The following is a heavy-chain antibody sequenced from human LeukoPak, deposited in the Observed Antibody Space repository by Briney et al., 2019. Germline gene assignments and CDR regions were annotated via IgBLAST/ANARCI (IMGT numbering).Heavy chain of an antibody. Sequence: GGSLRLSCAASGFTFDDSVMHWVRQAPGKGLEGVSGISWNSGIEGYADSVKGRFTISRDNAKNSLYLQMNSLRAEDTALYYCAKGGGWLQLRGYFEYWGQGTLVTVSS. J-gene: IGHJ4*02. CDR3: AKGGGWLQLRGYFEY. CDR2: ISWNSGIE. CDR1: GFTFDDSV. V-gene: IGHV3-9*01. D-gene: IGHD5-24*01.